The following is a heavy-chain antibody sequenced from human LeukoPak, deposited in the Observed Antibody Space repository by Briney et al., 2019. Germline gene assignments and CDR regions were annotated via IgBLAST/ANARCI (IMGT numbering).Heavy chain of an antibody. CDR3: ARGAYYYED. J-gene: IGHJ4*02. Sequence: GGSLRLPCAASRFTFNSYAMSWVRQAPGKGLEWVSYISSSSSTIYYADSVKGRFTISRDNAKNSLYLQMNSLRAEDTAVYYCARGAYYYEDWGQGTLVTVSS. CDR2: ISSSSSTI. CDR1: RFTFNSYA. V-gene: IGHV3-48*01. D-gene: IGHD3-22*01.